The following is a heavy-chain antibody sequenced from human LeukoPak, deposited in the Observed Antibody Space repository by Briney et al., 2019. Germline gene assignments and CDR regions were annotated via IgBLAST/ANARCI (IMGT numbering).Heavy chain of an antibody. Sequence: PSETLSLTCTVSGGSISSSSYYWGWIRQPPGKGLEWIGSIYYSGSTYYNPSLKSRVTISVDTSKNQFSLKLSSVTAADTAVYYCARRWGEWLDAFDIWGQGTMVTVSS. D-gene: IGHD5-12*01. CDR2: IYYSGST. CDR1: GGSISSSSYY. CDR3: ARRWGEWLDAFDI. J-gene: IGHJ3*02. V-gene: IGHV4-39*01.